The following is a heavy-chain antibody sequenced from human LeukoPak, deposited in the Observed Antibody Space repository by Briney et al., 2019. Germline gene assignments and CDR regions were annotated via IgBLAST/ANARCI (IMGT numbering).Heavy chain of an antibody. CDR1: GGSIISGDFY. CDR3: ARGDWSSSIDY. D-gene: IGHD6-6*01. Sequence: ASQTLSLTCTVSGGSIISGDFYWIWIRQPPGKGLEWIGYIYYSGSTYYNPSLKSLITISVDTSKNQFSLKLSSVTAADTAVYYCARGDWSSSIDYWGQGTLDTVSS. CDR2: IYYSGST. J-gene: IGHJ4*02. V-gene: IGHV4-30-4*01.